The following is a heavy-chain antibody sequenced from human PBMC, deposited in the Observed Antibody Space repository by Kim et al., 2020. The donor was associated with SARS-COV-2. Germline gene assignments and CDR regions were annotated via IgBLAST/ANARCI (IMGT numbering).Heavy chain of an antibody. CDR2: IYTSGST. CDR3: ARDPSVVWLLYRAFDI. J-gene: IGHJ3*02. V-gene: IGHV4-4*07. CDR1: GGSISSYY. D-gene: IGHD3-3*01. Sequence: SETLSLTCTVSGGSISSYYWSWIRQPAGKGLEWIGRIYTSGSTNYNPSLKSRVTMSVDTSKNQFSLKLSSVTAADTAVYYCARDPSVVWLLYRAFDIWGQGTMVTVSS.